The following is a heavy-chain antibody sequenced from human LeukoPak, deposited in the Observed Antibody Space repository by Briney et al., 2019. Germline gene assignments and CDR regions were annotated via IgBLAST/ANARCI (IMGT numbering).Heavy chain of an antibody. V-gene: IGHV3-30-3*01. CDR3: AKDRLVGPAVAGYRGDAFDI. J-gene: IGHJ3*02. D-gene: IGHD6-19*01. CDR1: GSTFSSYA. CDR2: ISYDGSNK. Sequence: PGRSLRLSCAASGSTFSSYAMHWVRQAPGKGLEWVAVISYDGSNKYYADSVKGRFTISRDNSKNTLYLQMNSLRAEDTAVYYCAKDRLVGPAVAGYRGDAFDIWGQGTMVTVSS.